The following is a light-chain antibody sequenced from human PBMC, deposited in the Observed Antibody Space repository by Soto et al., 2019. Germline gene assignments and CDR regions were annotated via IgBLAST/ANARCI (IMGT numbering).Light chain of an antibody. CDR3: QQYGSSLIT. CDR2: GAS. Sequence: EIVLTQAPRTLYLSPGERATLSCRASQSVSSSYLAWYQQKPGQAPRLLIYGASSRATGIPDRFSGSGSGTDFTLTISRLEPEDFAVYYCQQYGSSLITFGQGTRLENK. J-gene: IGKJ5*01. CDR1: QSVSSSY. V-gene: IGKV3-20*01.